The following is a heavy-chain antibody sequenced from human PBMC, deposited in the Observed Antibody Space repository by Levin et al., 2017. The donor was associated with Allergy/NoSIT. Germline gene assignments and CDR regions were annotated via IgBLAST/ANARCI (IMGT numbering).Heavy chain of an antibody. Sequence: LSLTCAASGFTFDDYTMHWVRPAPGKGLEWVSLISWDGGSTYYADSVKGRFTISRDNSKNSLYLQMNSLRTEDTALYYCAKDIAVVAATKNYYYYGMDVWGQGTTVTVSS. D-gene: IGHD2-15*01. CDR1: GFTFDDYT. CDR2: ISWDGGST. CDR3: AKDIAVVAATKNYYYYGMDV. V-gene: IGHV3-43*01. J-gene: IGHJ6*02.